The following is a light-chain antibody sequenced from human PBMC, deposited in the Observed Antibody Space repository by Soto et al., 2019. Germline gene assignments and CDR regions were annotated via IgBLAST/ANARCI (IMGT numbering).Light chain of an antibody. V-gene: IGKV3D-20*02. CDR3: QQDRSWPLT. CDR1: QSVSSNY. J-gene: IGKJ1*01. CDR2: DAS. Sequence: DIQLTQSPYSLSSSPGERATLSCRASQSVSSNYLAWYQQKPGNAPRLLIYDASSRATGVPARFSGSGSGTDFTLTISSLEPEDFAVYYCQQDRSWPLTFGRGTKVDIK.